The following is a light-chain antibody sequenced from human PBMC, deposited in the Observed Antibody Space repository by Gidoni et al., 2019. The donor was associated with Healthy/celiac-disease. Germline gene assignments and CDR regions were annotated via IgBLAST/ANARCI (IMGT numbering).Light chain of an antibody. CDR1: SLRSYY. J-gene: IGLJ2*01. Sequence: SSELTQDPAVSVALGQTVRITWQGDSLRSYYASWYQQKPGQAPVLVIYGKNNRPSGIPDRFSGSSSGNTASLTITGAQAEDEADYYCNSRDSSGNHEFGGGTKLTVL. V-gene: IGLV3-19*01. CDR3: NSRDSSGNHE. CDR2: GKN.